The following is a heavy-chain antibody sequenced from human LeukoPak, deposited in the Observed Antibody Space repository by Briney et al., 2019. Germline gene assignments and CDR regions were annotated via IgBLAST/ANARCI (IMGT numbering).Heavy chain of an antibody. J-gene: IGHJ1*01. V-gene: IGHV5-51*01. CDR2: IYPGDSDT. D-gene: IGHD4-17*01. CDR1: GYTFTNYW. CDR3: ARLHGDYAYFQP. Sequence: GESLKISCQASGYTFTNYWIGWVRQMHGKGLELMGIIYPGDSDTRYRPSFQGQVTISADKSIRTAYLQWSSLKASDTAMYYCARLHGDYAYFQPWGQGTLVTVSS.